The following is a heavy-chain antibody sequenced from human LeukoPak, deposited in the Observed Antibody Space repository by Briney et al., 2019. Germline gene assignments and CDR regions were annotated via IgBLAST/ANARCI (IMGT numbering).Heavy chain of an antibody. CDR1: GGSFTTYP. D-gene: IGHD2-15*01. V-gene: IGHV1-69*04. CDR2: IIPVSGVT. Sequence: ASVNVSCKASGGSFTTYPITWVRQAPGQGLEWMGRIIPVSGVTKYAQKLQGRVTITADKSTSTAYMELRSLRSEDTAVYYCATDTQIGYNSGFLNDWGHGTLVTVSS. J-gene: IGHJ4*01. CDR3: ATDTQIGYNSGFLND.